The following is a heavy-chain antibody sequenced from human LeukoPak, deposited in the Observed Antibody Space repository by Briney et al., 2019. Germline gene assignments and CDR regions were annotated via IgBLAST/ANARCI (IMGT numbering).Heavy chain of an antibody. Sequence: GGSLRLSCAASGFTFNSYAMSWVRQAPGKGLEWVSGIDGSGGTYYADSVKGRVTISRDNAKNTLYLQMNGLRADDTAVYYCAKEQNIRGVIIMVDSWGQGTLVIVSS. J-gene: IGHJ4*02. CDR1: GFTFNSYA. V-gene: IGHV3-23*01. CDR3: AKEQNIRGVIIMVDS. D-gene: IGHD3-10*01. CDR2: IDGSGGT.